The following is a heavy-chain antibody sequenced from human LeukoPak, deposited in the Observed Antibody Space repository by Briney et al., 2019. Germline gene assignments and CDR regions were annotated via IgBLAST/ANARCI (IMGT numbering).Heavy chain of an antibody. D-gene: IGHD3-10*01. Sequence: KASETLSLTCAVYGGSFSGYYWSWIRQPPGKGLEWIGEINHSGSTNYNPSLKSRVTISLDTSKNQLSLKVSSVTAADTAVYYCARVFDSGSQAYFYYMDVWGKGTTVIISS. CDR2: INHSGST. CDR1: GGSFSGYY. J-gene: IGHJ6*03. V-gene: IGHV4-34*01. CDR3: ARVFDSGSQAYFYYMDV.